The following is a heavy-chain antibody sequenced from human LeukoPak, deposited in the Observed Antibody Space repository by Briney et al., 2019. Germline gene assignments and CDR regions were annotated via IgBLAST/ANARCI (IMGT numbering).Heavy chain of an antibody. V-gene: IGHV3-21*01. J-gene: IGHJ4*02. D-gene: IGHD3-9*01. CDR3: ARTYYDILTGYSPYFDY. CDR1: GFTFSSYS. Sequence: GGSLRLSCAASGFTFSSYSMNWVRQAPAKGLEWVSSITSSSTSIYFADSVKGRFTISRDNAKNSLYLQMNSLRAEDTAVYYCARTYYDILTGYSPYFDYWGQGTLVTVSS. CDR2: ITSSSTSI.